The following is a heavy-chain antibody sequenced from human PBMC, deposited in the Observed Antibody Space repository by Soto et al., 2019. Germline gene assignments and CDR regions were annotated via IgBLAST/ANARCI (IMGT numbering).Heavy chain of an antibody. CDR2: ISWNSGSI. J-gene: IGHJ6*03. CDR1: GFAFADYA. CDR3: AKDGFRSVSVVHYIYYYMDV. D-gene: IGHD3-16*02. V-gene: IGHV3-9*01. Sequence: EVQLVESGGGLVQPGRSLRLSCAASGFAFADYAMHWVRQAPGKGPEWVSGISWNSGSIVYADFVKGRFTISRDNRKNSLYLQMNSLRAEDTALYYCAKDGFRSVSVVHYIYYYMDVWGNGTTVTVS.